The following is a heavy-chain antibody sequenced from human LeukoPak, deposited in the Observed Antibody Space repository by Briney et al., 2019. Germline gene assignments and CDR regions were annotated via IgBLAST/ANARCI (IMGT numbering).Heavy chain of an antibody. Sequence: PSETLSLTCNVSGYSISSGYYWGWIRQPPGKGLEGIGYIYYSGSTNYNPSRTSRVTISVDTSKNQFSLKLSSVTAADTAVYYCARVGPTGLYYYYYYMDVWGKGTTVTVSS. CDR2: IYYSGST. V-gene: IGHV4-59*01. D-gene: IGHD3-22*01. CDR3: ARVGPTGLYYYYYYMDV. CDR1: GYSISSGYY. J-gene: IGHJ6*03.